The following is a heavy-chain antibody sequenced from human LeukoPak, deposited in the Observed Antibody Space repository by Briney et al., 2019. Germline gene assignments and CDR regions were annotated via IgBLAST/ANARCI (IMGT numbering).Heavy chain of an antibody. CDR1: GGSINTYY. CDR2: ISDSGTS. Sequence: SETLSLTCTVSGGSINTYYWSWVRQSPEKGLEWIGYISDSGTSNYNPSLKSRVTISLDTSKNQFSLKLTSVTAADTAMYYCARNSKTRTKSPRRYYYYYMDVWGKGTTVTVS. CDR3: ARNSKTRTKSPRRYYYYYMDV. J-gene: IGHJ6*03. D-gene: IGHD1-1*01. V-gene: IGHV4-4*08.